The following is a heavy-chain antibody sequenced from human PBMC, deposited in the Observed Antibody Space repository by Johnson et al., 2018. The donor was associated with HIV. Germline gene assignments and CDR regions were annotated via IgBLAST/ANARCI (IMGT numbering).Heavy chain of an antibody. V-gene: IGHV3-20*04. Sequence: VQLVESGGGVVRPGGSLRLSCAASGFTFDDYGMSWVRQAPGKGLEWVSGINWNGGSTGYADSRKGQFTISRDHAKSSLYLQMNSLRAEDTALYYCARPAYSGTWTDAFDIWGQGTMVTVSS. J-gene: IGHJ3*02. D-gene: IGHD1-26*01. CDR3: ARPAYSGTWTDAFDI. CDR2: INWNGGST. CDR1: GFTFDDYG.